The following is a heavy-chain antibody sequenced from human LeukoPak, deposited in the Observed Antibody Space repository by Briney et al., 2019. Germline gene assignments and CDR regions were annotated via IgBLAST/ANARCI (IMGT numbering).Heavy chain of an antibody. CDR3: ARVRYCSGGSCSHFDF. CDR2: IKQDGNEK. D-gene: IGHD2-15*01. CDR1: GFTFSSFW. V-gene: IGHV3-7*05. Sequence: GGSLRLSCAASGFTFSSFWMGWVRQAPGKGLEWVANIKQDGNEKYYVDSVKGRITIPRDNAEKSVYLQMNSLRAEDTAVYYCARVRYCSGGSCSHFDFWGQGTLVTVSS. J-gene: IGHJ4*02.